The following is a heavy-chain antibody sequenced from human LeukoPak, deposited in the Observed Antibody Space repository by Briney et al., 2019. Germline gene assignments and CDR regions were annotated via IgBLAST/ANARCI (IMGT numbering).Heavy chain of an antibody. J-gene: IGHJ6*02. D-gene: IGHD2-15*01. Sequence: ASVKVSCKASGYTSTGHYLHWVRQAPGQGLEWMGWINPNTGATTYAQRFQGRVTLTRDTSISTAYMDLSRLRPDDTAVYYCASVGVVADYGLDVWGQGTTVTVSS. CDR2: INPNTGAT. CDR1: GYTSTGHY. CDR3: ASVGVVADYGLDV. V-gene: IGHV1-2*02.